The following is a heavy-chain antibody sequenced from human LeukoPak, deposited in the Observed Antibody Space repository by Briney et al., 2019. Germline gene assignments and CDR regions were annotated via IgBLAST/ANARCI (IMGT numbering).Heavy chain of an antibody. CDR2: INPSGGST. CDR3: ARGPPLGYCSGGSCATLLNWFGP. J-gene: IGHJ5*02. CDR1: GYTFTSYY. V-gene: IGHV1-46*01. Sequence: ASVKVSCKASGYTFTSYYMHWARQAPGQGLEWMGIINPSGGSTSYAQKFQGRVTMTRYTSTSTVYMELSSLRSEDTAVYYCARGPPLGYCSGGSCATLLNWFGPWGQGTLVTVSS. D-gene: IGHD2-15*01.